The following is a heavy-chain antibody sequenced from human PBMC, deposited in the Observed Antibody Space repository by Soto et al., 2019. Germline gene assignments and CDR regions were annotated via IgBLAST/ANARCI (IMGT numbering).Heavy chain of an antibody. CDR3: AKGRSYYYYYGVDV. V-gene: IGHV4-30-4*01. Sequence: SETLSLTCSVSGGSFSSGDYYWSWIRQPPGKGLEWIGYIFYSGSTYYNPSLKSRLTMSVDTSNNQFSLKLSSVTAADTALYYCAKGRSYYYYYGVDVWGQGTTVTVSS. CDR2: IFYSGST. J-gene: IGHJ6*02. CDR1: GGSFSSGDYY.